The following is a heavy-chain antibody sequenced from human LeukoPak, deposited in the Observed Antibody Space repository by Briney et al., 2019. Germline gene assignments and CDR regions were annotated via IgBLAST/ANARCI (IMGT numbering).Heavy chain of an antibody. J-gene: IGHJ4*02. Sequence: GGSLRLSCAASGFTFSSYNMNWVRQAPGKGLEWVSYIRSSGNTIYYADSVKGRFTISRDNAKNSVYLQMNSLRDEDTAVYYCARYGSYPEAFDYWGQGTLDTVSS. D-gene: IGHD1-26*01. CDR2: IRSSGNTI. CDR3: ARYGSYPEAFDY. V-gene: IGHV3-48*02. CDR1: GFTFSSYN.